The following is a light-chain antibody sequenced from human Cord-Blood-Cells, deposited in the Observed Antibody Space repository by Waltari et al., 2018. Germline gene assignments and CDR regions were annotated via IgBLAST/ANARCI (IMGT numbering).Light chain of an antibody. CDR2: DVR. CDR1: SRDVGGYNY. CDR3: CSYAGSYTGV. J-gene: IGLJ3*02. V-gene: IGLV2-11*01. Sequence: QSALTQPRSVSGSPGQSVTISCTGTSRDVGGYNYVSWYQQHPGQAPKLMLFDVRKRPSGFPDRFSGSKSGNTASLTISGLQAEDEADYYCCSYAGSYTGVFGGGTKLTVL.